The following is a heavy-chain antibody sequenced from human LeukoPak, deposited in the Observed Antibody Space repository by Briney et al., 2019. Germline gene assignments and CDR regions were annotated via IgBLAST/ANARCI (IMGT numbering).Heavy chain of an antibody. V-gene: IGHV3-21*01. Sequence: GGSLRLSCAASGFTFSSYSMHWVRQAPGKGLEWVSSITSISSYIYYADSVKGRFTVSRDNAKNSLYLQMNSLRVEDTAIYYCARSGGASFYYYYMDVWGKGTTVTVSS. CDR3: ARSGGASFYYYYMDV. CDR2: ITSISSYI. CDR1: GFTFSSYS. J-gene: IGHJ6*03. D-gene: IGHD6-25*01.